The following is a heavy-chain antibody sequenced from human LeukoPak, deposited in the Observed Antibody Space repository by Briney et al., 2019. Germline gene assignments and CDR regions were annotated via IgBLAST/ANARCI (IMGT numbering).Heavy chain of an antibody. D-gene: IGHD6-19*01. CDR1: GFTFDDYV. CDR2: ISWNSINM. CDR3: IKDIHSIGWYGIGD. V-gene: IGHV3-9*01. Sequence: GRSLRLSCAASGFTFDDYVMHWVRQVPGKGLEWVSSISWNSINMGYADSVKGRFTISRDNAKNSLYLQMNSVRTEDTALYYCIKDIHSIGWYGIGDWGQGTLVTVSS. J-gene: IGHJ4*02.